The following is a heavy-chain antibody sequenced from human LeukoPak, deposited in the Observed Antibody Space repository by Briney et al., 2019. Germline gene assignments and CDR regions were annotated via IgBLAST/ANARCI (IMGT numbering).Heavy chain of an antibody. Sequence: ASVKVSCKASGGTFSSYAISWVRQAPGQGLEWMGRIIPILGIANYAQKFQGRVTITADKSTSTAYMELSSLRSEDTAVYYCARPGAYCGGDCYYVWGQGTLVTVSS. CDR1: GGTFSSYA. CDR3: ARPGAYCGGDCYYV. CDR2: IIPILGIA. J-gene: IGHJ4*02. V-gene: IGHV1-69*04. D-gene: IGHD2-21*02.